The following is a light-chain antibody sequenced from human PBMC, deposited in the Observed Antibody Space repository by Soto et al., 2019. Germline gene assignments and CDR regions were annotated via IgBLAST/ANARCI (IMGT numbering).Light chain of an antibody. J-gene: IGKJ4*01. CDR3: QQYNTYFSLT. V-gene: IGKV1-5*03. Sequence: DILMTQSPSFLSASXXXXXXXXXXXSRSISTCVAWYQQKPGKAPKLLIYKTSSLESGVPSRFRGSGSGTEFTLTISGLQPEDFASYYCQQYNTYFSLTFGGGTKVDI. CDR2: KTS. CDR1: RSISTC.